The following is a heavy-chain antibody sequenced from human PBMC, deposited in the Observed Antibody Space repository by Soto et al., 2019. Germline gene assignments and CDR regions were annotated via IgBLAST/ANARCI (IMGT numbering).Heavy chain of an antibody. V-gene: IGHV1-46*01. CDR1: GYTFTTCY. D-gene: IGHD3-10*01. Sequence: QVQLVQSGAEVKKPGASVKVSCRTSGYTFTTCYLHWVRQAPGQGLEWMGVINPGRGTTTYAQGFQGRVTVTSDTSASTVFMELSSLRSEDTAVYYCARESPRVRGDLYYGLDVWGRGTTVTVSS. J-gene: IGHJ6*02. CDR2: INPGRGTT. CDR3: ARESPRVRGDLYYGLDV.